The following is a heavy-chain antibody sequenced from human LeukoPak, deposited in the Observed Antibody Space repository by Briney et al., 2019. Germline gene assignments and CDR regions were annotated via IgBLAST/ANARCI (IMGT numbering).Heavy chain of an antibody. V-gene: IGHV4-39*02. Sequence: SETLSLTCTVSGGSISSSSYYWGWIRQPPGKGLEWIGSIYYSGSTYYNPSLKSRVTISVDTSKNQFSLKLSSVAAADTAVYYCARESGHYYDSSGYYGVGYWGQGTLVTVSS. CDR2: IYYSGST. J-gene: IGHJ4*02. D-gene: IGHD3-22*01. CDR1: GGSISSSSYY. CDR3: ARESGHYYDSSGYYGVGY.